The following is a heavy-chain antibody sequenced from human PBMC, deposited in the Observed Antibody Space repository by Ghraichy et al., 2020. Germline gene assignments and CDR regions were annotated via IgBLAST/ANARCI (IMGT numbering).Heavy chain of an antibody. CDR1: GGSISSNSYY. CDR2: IYYGGNT. Sequence: SETLSLTCTVSGGSISSNSYYWGWIRQPPGKGLEWIGTIYYGGNTYYNPSLKSRVTISVDTSKNQFSLKLSSVTAADTAVYYCARSPTSYYGSGSYYAFDYWGQGIVVTVSS. J-gene: IGHJ4*02. V-gene: IGHV4-39*01. D-gene: IGHD3-10*01. CDR3: ARSPTSYYGSGSYYAFDY.